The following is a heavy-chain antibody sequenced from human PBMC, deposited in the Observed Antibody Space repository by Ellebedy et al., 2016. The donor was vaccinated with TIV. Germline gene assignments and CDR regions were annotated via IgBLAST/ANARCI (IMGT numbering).Heavy chain of an antibody. D-gene: IGHD2-2*01. Sequence: ASVKVSXXASGYTFTSYGISWVRQAPGQGLEWMGWISAYNGNTNYAQKLQGRVTMTTDTSTSTAYMELRSLRSDDTAVYYCARSYCSSTSCYRFDYWGQGTLVTVSS. CDR2: ISAYNGNT. CDR1: GYTFTSYG. V-gene: IGHV1-18*01. J-gene: IGHJ4*02. CDR3: ARSYCSSTSCYRFDY.